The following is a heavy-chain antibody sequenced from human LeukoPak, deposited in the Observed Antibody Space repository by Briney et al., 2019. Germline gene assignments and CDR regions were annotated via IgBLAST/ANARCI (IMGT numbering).Heavy chain of an antibody. Sequence: ASEKVSCKDSGYTFTNYGISWVRQGPGPGLEWVGWISAYNGNTKNAQKVQGRVTFNTDTSTSTAYMELTRLRSDDTAVYYCARGGTFYYDSSAYYWGQGTLVTVSS. D-gene: IGHD3-22*01. CDR3: ARGGTFYYDSSAYY. CDR2: ISAYNGNT. J-gene: IGHJ4*02. V-gene: IGHV1-18*01. CDR1: GYTFTNYG.